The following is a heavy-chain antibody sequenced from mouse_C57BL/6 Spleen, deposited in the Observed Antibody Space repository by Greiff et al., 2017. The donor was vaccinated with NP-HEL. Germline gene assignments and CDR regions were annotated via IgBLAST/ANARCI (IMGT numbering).Heavy chain of an antibody. Sequence: QVQLQQPGAELVRPGSSVKLSCKASGYTFTSYWMHWVKQRPIQGLEWIGNIDPSDSETHYNQKFKDKATLTVDKSSSTAYMQLSSLTSEDSAVYYCALMITGYYFDYWGQGTTLTVSS. CDR1: GYTFTSYW. V-gene: IGHV1-52*01. J-gene: IGHJ2*01. CDR3: ALMITGYYFDY. CDR2: IDPSDSET. D-gene: IGHD2-4*01.